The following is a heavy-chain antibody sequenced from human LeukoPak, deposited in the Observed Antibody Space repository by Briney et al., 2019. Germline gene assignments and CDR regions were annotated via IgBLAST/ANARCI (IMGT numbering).Heavy chain of an antibody. CDR3: ARELLNYDILTGYLYYYYYYGMDV. D-gene: IGHD3-9*01. V-gene: IGHV3-21*01. CDR1: GFTFSSYS. J-gene: IGHJ6*02. CDR2: ISSSSYI. Sequence: GGSLRLSCAASGFTFSSYSMNWVRQAPGKGLEWVSSISSSSYIYYADSVKGRFTISRDNAKNSLYLQMNSLRAEDTAVYYCARELLNYDILTGYLYYYYYYGMDVWGQGTTVTVSS.